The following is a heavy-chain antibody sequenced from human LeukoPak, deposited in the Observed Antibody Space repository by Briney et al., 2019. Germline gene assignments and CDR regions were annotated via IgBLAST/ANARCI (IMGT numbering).Heavy chain of an antibody. CDR1: GGSFSGYY. V-gene: IGHV4-34*01. Sequence: PSETLSLTCAVYGGSFSGYYWSWIRQPPGKGLEWIGEINHSGSTNYNPSLKSRVTISVDTSKNQFSLKLSSVTAADTAVYYCASAAMVKYYFDYWGQGTLVTVSS. D-gene: IGHD5-18*01. J-gene: IGHJ4*02. CDR2: INHSGST. CDR3: ASAAMVKYYFDY.